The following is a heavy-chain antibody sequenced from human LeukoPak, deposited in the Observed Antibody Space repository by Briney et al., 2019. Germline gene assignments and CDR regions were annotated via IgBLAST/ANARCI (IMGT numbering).Heavy chain of an antibody. CDR3: ASRTVTTFRFDP. Sequence: QTLSLTYTVSGGSISSGDYYWSRIRQPPGKGLEWIGYIYYRGSTHYNPSLKSRVTISVDTSKNQFSLKLSSVTAADTAVYYCASRTVTTFRFDPWGQGTLVTVSS. V-gene: IGHV4-30-4*01. CDR1: GGSISSGDYY. CDR2: IYYRGST. D-gene: IGHD4-17*01. J-gene: IGHJ5*02.